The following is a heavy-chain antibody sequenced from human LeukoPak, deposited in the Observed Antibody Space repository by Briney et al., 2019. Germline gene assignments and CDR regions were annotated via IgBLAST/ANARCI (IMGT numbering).Heavy chain of an antibody. V-gene: IGHV3-53*01. CDR1: GFTLSNYA. CDR3: ARDSASGWYHAF. D-gene: IGHD6-19*01. CDR2: IYSRGST. J-gene: IGHJ4*02. Sequence: GGSLRLSCAASGFTLSNYAMSWVRQAPGKGLEWVSVIYSRGSTYYADSVKGRFTISRDNSKNTLYLRMNRLRAEDTAVYYCARDSASGWYHAFWGQGTLVTVSS.